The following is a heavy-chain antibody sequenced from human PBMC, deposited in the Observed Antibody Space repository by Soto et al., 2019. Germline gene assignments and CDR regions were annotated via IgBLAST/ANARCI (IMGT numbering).Heavy chain of an antibody. CDR1: GYTFTSYY. V-gene: IGHV1-46*01. CDR3: ARGYSLYYYDSSGYYYVEY. Sequence: GASVKVSCKASGYTFTSYYMHWVRQAPGQGLEWMGIVNPSGGSTSYAQKFQGRVTMTRDTSTSTVYMELSSLRSEDTAVYYCARGYSLYYYDSSGYYYVEYWGQGTLVTVSS. D-gene: IGHD3-22*01. J-gene: IGHJ4*02. CDR2: VNPSGGST.